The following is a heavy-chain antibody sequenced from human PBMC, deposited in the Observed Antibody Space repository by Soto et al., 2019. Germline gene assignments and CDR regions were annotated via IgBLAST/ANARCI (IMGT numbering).Heavy chain of an antibody. CDR1: GGSISSGDYY. Sequence: SETLSLTCTVSGGSISSGDYYWSWIRQPPGKGLEWIGYIYYSGSTYYNPSLKSRVTISVDTSKNQFSLKLRSVTAADTAVYYCARDQGVGYYGSGSYYNGYYYYGMDVWGQGTTVTVSS. CDR2: IYYSGST. D-gene: IGHD3-10*01. CDR3: ARDQGVGYYGSGSYYNGYYYYGMDV. J-gene: IGHJ6*02. V-gene: IGHV4-30-4*01.